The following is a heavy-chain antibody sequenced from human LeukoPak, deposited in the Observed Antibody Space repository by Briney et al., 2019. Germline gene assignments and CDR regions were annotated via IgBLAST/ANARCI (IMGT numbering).Heavy chain of an antibody. CDR1: GGSFSGYY. CDR2: INHSGST. CDR3: ARGLGVVIRRFDP. J-gene: IGHJ5*02. V-gene: IGHV4-34*01. D-gene: IGHD3-3*01. Sequence: SETLYLTCAVYGGSFSGYYWSWIRQPPGKGLEWIGEINHSGSTNYNPSLKSRVTISVDTSKNQFSLKLSSVTAADTAVYYCARGLGVVIRRFDPWGQGTLVTVSS.